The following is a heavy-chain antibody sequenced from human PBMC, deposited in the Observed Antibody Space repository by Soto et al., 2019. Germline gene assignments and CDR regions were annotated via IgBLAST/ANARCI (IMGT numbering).Heavy chain of an antibody. CDR1: GYTFTSYA. CDR2: INAGNGNT. Sequence: QVQLVPSGAEVKKPGASVKVSCKASGYTFTSYAMHWVRQAPGQRLEWMGWINAGNGNTKYSQKFQGRVTITRDTSASTAYMELSSLRSEATAVYYCARLPSHCSGGSCSDYWGQGTLVTVSS. D-gene: IGHD2-15*01. J-gene: IGHJ4*02. V-gene: IGHV1-3*01. CDR3: ARLPSHCSGGSCSDY.